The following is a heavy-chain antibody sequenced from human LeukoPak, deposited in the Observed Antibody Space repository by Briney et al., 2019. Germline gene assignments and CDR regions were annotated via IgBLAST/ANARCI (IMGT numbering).Heavy chain of an antibody. CDR2: INHSGST. V-gene: IGHV4-34*01. Sequence: PSETLSLTCAVYGGSFSGYYWSWIRQPPGKGLEWIGEINHSGSTNYNPSLKSRVTISVDTSKNQFSLKLSSVTAADTAVYYCSTYYYDSSGHTRFDYWGQGTLVTVSS. D-gene: IGHD3-22*01. CDR1: GGSFSGYY. CDR3: STYYYDSSGHTRFDY. J-gene: IGHJ4*02.